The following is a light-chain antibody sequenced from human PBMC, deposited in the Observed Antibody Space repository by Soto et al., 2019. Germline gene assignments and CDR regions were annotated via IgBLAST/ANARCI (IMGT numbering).Light chain of an antibody. J-gene: IGLJ1*01. CDR3: SSYTSSSTPYV. CDR2: EVS. Sequence: QSVLTQPASVSGSPGQSITISCTGTSSDVGGYTYVSWYQQHPGKAPKLMIYEVSNRPSGVSNRFSGSKSGNTASLTISGLQAEDEGDYYCSSYTSSSTPYVFGAGTKVTVL. V-gene: IGLV2-14*01. CDR1: SSDVGGYTY.